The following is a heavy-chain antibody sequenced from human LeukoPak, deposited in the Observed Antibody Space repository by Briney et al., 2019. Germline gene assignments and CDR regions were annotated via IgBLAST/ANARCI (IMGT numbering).Heavy chain of an antibody. J-gene: IGHJ4*02. CDR1: GFTLTNHG. CDR3: AKDYCRDGNCPFPFLDS. CDR2: ITGTGGK. V-gene: IGHV3-23*01. D-gene: IGHD2-15*01. Sequence: PGGSLRLSCAVSGFTLTNHGVSWVRQAPGKGLEWVSIITGTGGKYYGDPVKGRFVLSRDNSKNTVYMQMSSLRAEDTATYYCAKDYCRDGNCPFPFLDSWGQGTQVTVSS.